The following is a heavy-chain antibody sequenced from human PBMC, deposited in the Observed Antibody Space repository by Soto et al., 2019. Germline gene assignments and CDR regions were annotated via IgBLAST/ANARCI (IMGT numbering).Heavy chain of an antibody. CDR2: IKSKTDGGTT. CDR3: TTTVTTFYDAFDI. Sequence: GGSLRLSCAASGFTFSNAWMSWVRQAPGKGLEWVGRIKSKTDGGTTDYAAPVKGRFTISRDDSKNTLYLQMNSLKTEDTAVYYCTTTVTTFYDAFDIWGQGTMVTVSS. CDR1: GFTFSNAW. V-gene: IGHV3-15*01. J-gene: IGHJ3*02. D-gene: IGHD4-17*01.